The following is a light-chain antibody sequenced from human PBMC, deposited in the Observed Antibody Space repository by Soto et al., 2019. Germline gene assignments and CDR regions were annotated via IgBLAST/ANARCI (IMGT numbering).Light chain of an antibody. Sequence: QSALTQPRSVSGSPGQSVTISCTGTSSDVGGYNFVSWYQQYPGKAPKLMIYDVSKRPSGVPDRFSGSKSGNTASLTISGLQAEDEADYYCCSFAGTYMVLGGGTKLTVL. CDR1: SSDVGGYNF. J-gene: IGLJ2*01. V-gene: IGLV2-11*01. CDR2: DVS. CDR3: CSFAGTYMV.